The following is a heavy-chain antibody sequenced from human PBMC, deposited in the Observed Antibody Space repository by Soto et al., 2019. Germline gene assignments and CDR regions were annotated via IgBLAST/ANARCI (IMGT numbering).Heavy chain of an antibody. J-gene: IGHJ6*04. D-gene: IGHD5-12*01. V-gene: IGHV5-10-1*01. CDR1: GYSFTSYW. Sequence: GESLKISYKGSGYSFTSYWISWVRQMPGKGLEWMGRIDPSDSYTNYSPSFQGHVTISADKSISTAYLQWSSLKASDPAMYYCARLGGGATNYYYHGMAVWGKGTTVTVSS. CDR3: ARLGGGATNYYYHGMAV. CDR2: IDPSDSYT.